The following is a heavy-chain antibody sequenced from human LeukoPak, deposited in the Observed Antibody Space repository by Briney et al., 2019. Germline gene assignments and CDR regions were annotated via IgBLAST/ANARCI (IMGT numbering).Heavy chain of an antibody. Sequence: ASVKVSCKASGYTFTSYDINWVRQATGQGLEWMGWMNPNSGNTGYAQKFQGRVTMTRNTSISTAYMELSSLRSEDTAVYYGAGIAAAGNRNIDYWGQGTLVTVSS. D-gene: IGHD6-13*01. CDR3: AGIAAAGNRNIDY. J-gene: IGHJ4*02. V-gene: IGHV1-8*01. CDR2: MNPNSGNT. CDR1: GYTFTSYD.